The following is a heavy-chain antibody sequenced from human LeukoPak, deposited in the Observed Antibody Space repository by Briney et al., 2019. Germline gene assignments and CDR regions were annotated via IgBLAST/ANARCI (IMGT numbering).Heavy chain of an antibody. CDR3: ARSYSGSSLNWFDS. J-gene: IGHJ5*01. CDR1: GFTFSSYW. Sequence: GSLRLSCAASGFTFSSYWMHWVRQAPGKGLVWVSRINSDGSSTSYADSVKGRFTISRDNAQNSLYLQMNGLRAEDTAVYYCARSYSGSSLNWFDSWGQGTLVTVSS. CDR2: INSDGSST. D-gene: IGHD1-26*01. V-gene: IGHV3-74*01.